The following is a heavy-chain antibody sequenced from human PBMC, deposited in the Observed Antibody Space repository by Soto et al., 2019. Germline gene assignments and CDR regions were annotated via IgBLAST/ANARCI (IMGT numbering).Heavy chain of an antibody. CDR1: GFTFTNSA. CDR2: IVVGSGNT. D-gene: IGHD2-21*02. Sequence: QMQLVQSGPEVKKPGTSVKVSCKASGFTFTNSAVQWVRQARGQRLEWIGWIVVGSGNTNYAQKFQERVTITRDMSTSTAYMELSSLRSEDTAVYYCAADQTYCGGDCYVDWGQGTLVTVSS. CDR3: AADQTYCGGDCYVD. V-gene: IGHV1-58*01. J-gene: IGHJ4*02.